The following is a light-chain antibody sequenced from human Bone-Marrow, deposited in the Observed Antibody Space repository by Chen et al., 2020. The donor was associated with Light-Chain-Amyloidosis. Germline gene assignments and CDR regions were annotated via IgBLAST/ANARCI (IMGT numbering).Light chain of an antibody. V-gene: IGLV2-14*01. Sequence: QSALTQPASVYGSPGQSITISCTATSGNVGTYNYVSWYQKHPGKAPKVMIYAVRNRPSVVSNRFSGSKSGNTASLTISGLQAEDEADYYCSSFTSSSSYVFGPGTKVTVL. J-gene: IGLJ1*01. CDR3: SSFTSSSSYV. CDR2: AVR. CDR1: SGNVGTYNY.